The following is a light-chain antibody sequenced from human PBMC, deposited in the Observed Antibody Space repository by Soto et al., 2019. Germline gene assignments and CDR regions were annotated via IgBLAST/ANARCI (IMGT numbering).Light chain of an antibody. CDR2: GAS. J-gene: IGKJ4*01. CDR1: QSVRSTY. CDR3: PQLERYPSP. Sequence: DIALRQSPGTMSLSPGERATLSCRASQSVRSTYLAWYQQKPGQAPRLLIHGASTRATGIPDRFSGSGSGTDFTLTISSLQPEDFATYCCPQLERYPSPSGGRAK. V-gene: IGKV3-20*01.